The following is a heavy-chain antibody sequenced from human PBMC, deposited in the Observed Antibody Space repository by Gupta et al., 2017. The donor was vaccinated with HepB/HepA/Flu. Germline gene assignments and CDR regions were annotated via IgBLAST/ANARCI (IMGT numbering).Heavy chain of an antibody. CDR2: ISSSSSYI. J-gene: IGHJ5*02. Sequence: EVQLVESGGGLVKPGGSLRLSCAASGFTFSSFSMNWVCQPPGKGLEWVSSISSSSSYIYYADSVKGRFTISRDNAKNSLYLQMNSRRAEDTAVYYCARYAGSGPRNLGFDPWGQGTLVTVSS. CDR3: ARYAGSGPRNLGFDP. V-gene: IGHV3-21*01. CDR1: GFTFSSFS. D-gene: IGHD5-12*01.